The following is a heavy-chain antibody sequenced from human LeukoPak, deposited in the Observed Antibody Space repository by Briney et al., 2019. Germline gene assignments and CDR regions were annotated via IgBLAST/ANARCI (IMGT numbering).Heavy chain of an antibody. J-gene: IGHJ4*02. CDR1: GYSFTSYW. V-gene: IGHV5-51*01. CDR3: ARPSGVECDGDCSFDY. Sequence: GESLKISCKGSGYSFTSYWIGWVRQMPGKGLEWMGIIYPGDSDTRYSPSFQGQVTISADKSISTAYLQWSSLKASDTAMYYCARPSGVECDGDCSFDYWGQGTLVTVSS. D-gene: IGHD2-21*02. CDR2: IYPGDSDT.